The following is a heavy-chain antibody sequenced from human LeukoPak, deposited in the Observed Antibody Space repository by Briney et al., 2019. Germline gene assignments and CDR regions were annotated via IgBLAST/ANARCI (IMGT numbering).Heavy chain of an antibody. CDR1: GYTFTSYG. D-gene: IGHD3-22*01. CDR2: ISAYNGNT. V-gene: IGHV1-18*01. CDR3: ARDSYYDSSGYQGY. Sequence: GASVKVSCKASGYTFTSYGISWVRQAPGQGLEWMGWISAYNGNTNYAQKLQGRVTMTTDTSTSTAYVELRSLRSDDTAVYYCARDSYYDSSGYQGYWGQGTLVTVSS. J-gene: IGHJ4*02.